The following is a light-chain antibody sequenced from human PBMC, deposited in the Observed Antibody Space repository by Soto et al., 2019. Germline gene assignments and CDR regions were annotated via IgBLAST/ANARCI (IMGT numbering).Light chain of an antibody. Sequence: VMTQSSATLSVSPGERATLSCRASQSVSSNLAWYQQKPGQAPRLLIYGASTRATGIPARFSGSGSGTEFTLTISSLQSEDFAVYYCQQYNNWPPWTFGQGTKV. V-gene: IGKV3-15*01. CDR1: QSVSSN. J-gene: IGKJ1*01. CDR3: QQYNNWPPWT. CDR2: GAS.